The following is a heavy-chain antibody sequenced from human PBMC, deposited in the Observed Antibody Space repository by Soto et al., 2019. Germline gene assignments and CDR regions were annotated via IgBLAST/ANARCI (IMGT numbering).Heavy chain of an antibody. D-gene: IGHD4-17*01. J-gene: IGHJ4*02. Sequence: ASVKVSCKASGYTFTSYYMHWVRQAPGQGLEWMGIINPSGGSTSYAQKFQGRVTMTRDTSTSTVYMELSSLRSEDTAVYYCARDPLSHGDPFYLDYWGQGALVTVSS. CDR1: GYTFTSYY. V-gene: IGHV1-46*01. CDR2: INPSGGST. CDR3: ARDPLSHGDPFYLDY.